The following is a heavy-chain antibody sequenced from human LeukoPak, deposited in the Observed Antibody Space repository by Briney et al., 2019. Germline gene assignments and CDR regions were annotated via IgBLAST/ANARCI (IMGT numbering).Heavy chain of an antibody. CDR3: ARDSRWFGSGWDY. J-gene: IGHJ4*02. D-gene: IGHD3-10*01. CDR2: INWNGGST. CDR1: GFTFSSYE. Sequence: PGGSLRLSCAAPGFTFSSYEMNWVRQAPGKGLEWVSGINWNGGSTGYADSVKGRFTISRDNAKNSLYLQMNSPRAEDTALYYCARDSRWFGSGWDYWGQGTLVTVSS. V-gene: IGHV3-20*04.